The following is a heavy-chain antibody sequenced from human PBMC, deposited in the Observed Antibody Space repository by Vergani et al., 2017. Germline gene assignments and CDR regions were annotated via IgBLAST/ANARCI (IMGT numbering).Heavy chain of an antibody. CDR2: INPNSGGT. CDR1: GYTFTDYF. CDR3: ARVGTSSNRDYFDY. J-gene: IGHJ4*02. V-gene: IGHV1-2*02. Sequence: QVQLVQSGAEVKKPGASVKVSCKASGYTFTDYFMHWVRQALGQGLEWMGWINPNSGGTNYAQKFQGRVTMTRDTSISTAYMELSNLRSDDTAVYYCARVGTSSNRDYFDYWGQGTLVTVSS. D-gene: IGHD2-2*01.